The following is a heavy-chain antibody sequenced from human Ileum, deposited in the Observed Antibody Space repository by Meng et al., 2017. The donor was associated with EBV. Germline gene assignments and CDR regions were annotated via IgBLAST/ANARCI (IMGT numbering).Heavy chain of an antibody. Sequence: GQLQESCPGLVKTSETRSLTCTVSGGSVTRGGSYWSWIRQPPGGGLEWIGYIYYTGSTNYNPSLKSRVTISVDTSKNQFSLNLTSVTAADTAVYYCARGTGTTFAWGQGTLVTVSS. J-gene: IGHJ5*02. V-gene: IGHV4-61*08. D-gene: IGHD1-1*01. CDR1: GGSVTRGGSY. CDR3: ARGTGTTFA. CDR2: IYYTGST.